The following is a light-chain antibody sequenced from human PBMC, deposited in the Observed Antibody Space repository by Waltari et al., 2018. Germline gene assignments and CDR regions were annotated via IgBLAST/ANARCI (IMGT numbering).Light chain of an antibody. Sequence: EMLLTQSPATLSLSPGERATLSCRASQSVGIYLAWYQHKPGQAPRLLIHDASNRATGIPARFSGSGSVTDFSLTISSLEPEDFAVYYCQQRVAWPLSFGGGTKVEIK. J-gene: IGKJ4*01. V-gene: IGKV3-11*01. CDR3: QQRVAWPLS. CDR2: DAS. CDR1: QSVGIY.